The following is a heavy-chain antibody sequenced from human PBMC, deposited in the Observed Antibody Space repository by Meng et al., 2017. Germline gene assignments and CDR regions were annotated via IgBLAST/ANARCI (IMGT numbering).Heavy chain of an antibody. D-gene: IGHD6-13*01. CDR1: GGSISSSSDY. V-gene: IGHV4-39*07. Sequence: QMPLKGSSPGLANLSETLSLTCTVSGGSISSSSDYWGWIRQPPGKGLEWIGSIYYSGSTYYNPSLKSRVTISVDTSKNQFSLKLSSVTAADTAVYYCARDGIAAAGTGRSYFQHWGQGTLVTVSS. J-gene: IGHJ1*01. CDR2: IYYSGST. CDR3: ARDGIAAAGTGRSYFQH.